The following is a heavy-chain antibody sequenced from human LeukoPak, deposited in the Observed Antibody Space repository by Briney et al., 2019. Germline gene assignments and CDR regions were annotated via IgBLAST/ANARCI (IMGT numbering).Heavy chain of an antibody. Sequence: GGSLRLSCAASGFTFSSYWMSWVRQAPGKGLEWVAYIKEDGSEKYYVDSVKGRFTISRDNAKNSLYLQMNSLRPEDTAVYFCARWVMCFDYWGPGTLVTVSS. J-gene: IGHJ4*02. CDR2: IKEDGSEK. D-gene: IGHD2-21*01. CDR3: ARWVMCFDY. V-gene: IGHV3-7*01. CDR1: GFTFSSYW.